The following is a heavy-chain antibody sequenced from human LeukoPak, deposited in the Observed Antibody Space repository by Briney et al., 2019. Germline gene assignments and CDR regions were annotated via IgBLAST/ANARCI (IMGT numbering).Heavy chain of an antibody. CDR3: ARGSNSAFDY. CDR2: IKQDGSEK. Sequence: GGSLRLSCAASGFTLSNYWMNWARQAPGKGLEWVANIKQDGSEKYHVDSVKGRFTISRDNAKNSLYRQMNSLRAEDTAVYYCARGSNSAFDYWGQGTLVTVSS. J-gene: IGHJ4*02. CDR1: GFTLSNYW. D-gene: IGHD6-6*01. V-gene: IGHV3-7*04.